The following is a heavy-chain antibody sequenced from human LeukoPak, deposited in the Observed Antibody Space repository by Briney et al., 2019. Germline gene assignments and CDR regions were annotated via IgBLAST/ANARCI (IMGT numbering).Heavy chain of an antibody. V-gene: IGHV3-23*01. D-gene: IGHD6-13*01. CDR2: ISSSGGST. Sequence: PGGSLSLSCAASGFTFSMSAMSWVRQAPGKGLEWVSTISSSGGSTYYADSVKGRFTISRDNSKNTLYLQMNSLRAEDTAVYYCAKRYGSSWYHFDCWGQGTLVTVSS. CDR1: GFTFSMSA. J-gene: IGHJ4*02. CDR3: AKRYGSSWYHFDC.